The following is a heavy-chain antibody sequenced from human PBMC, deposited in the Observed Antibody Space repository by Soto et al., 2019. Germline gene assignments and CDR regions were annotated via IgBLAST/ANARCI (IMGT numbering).Heavy chain of an antibody. CDR3: ARDHRYCSGGSCYVVDY. CDR2: ISANNGNT. D-gene: IGHD2-15*01. CDR1: GYNFNSYG. Sequence: QVQLVQSGAEVTKPGASVKVSCKASGYNFNSYGISWVRQAPGQGLEWMGWISANNGNTKYAQKVQGRVTMTTDTSTSIAYMELRSLRSDDTAVYYCARDHRYCSGGSCYVVDYWGQGTLVTVSS. J-gene: IGHJ4*02. V-gene: IGHV1-18*01.